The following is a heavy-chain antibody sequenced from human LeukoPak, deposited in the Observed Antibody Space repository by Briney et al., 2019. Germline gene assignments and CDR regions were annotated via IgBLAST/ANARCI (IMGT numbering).Heavy chain of an antibody. CDR2: ISSSGSTI. V-gene: IGHV3-48*03. CDR3: ARDPYSGAYGDTYYYFMDV. D-gene: IGHD1-26*01. Sequence: GGSLRLSCAASGFTFSSYEMNWVRQAPGKGLEWVSYISSSGSTIYYADSVKGRFTISRDNARNSLYLQMNSLTAEDTAVYYCARDPYSGAYGDTYYYFMDVWGKGTTVTISS. J-gene: IGHJ6*03. CDR1: GFTFSSYE.